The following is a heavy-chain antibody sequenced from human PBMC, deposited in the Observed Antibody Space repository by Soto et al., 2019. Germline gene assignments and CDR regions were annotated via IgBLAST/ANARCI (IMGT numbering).Heavy chain of an antibody. CDR1: GGSISSGGYY. CDR2: IYYSGST. J-gene: IGHJ6*02. CDR3: ARDLLGYYGSGSYYNPPMDYYYYGMDV. D-gene: IGHD3-10*01. V-gene: IGHV4-31*03. Sequence: SETLSLTCTVSGGSISSGGYYWSWIRQHPGKGLEWIGYIYYSGSTYYNPSLKSRVTISVDTSKNQFSLKLSSVTAADTAVYYCARDLLGYYGSGSYYNPPMDYYYYGMDVWGQGTTVTVSS.